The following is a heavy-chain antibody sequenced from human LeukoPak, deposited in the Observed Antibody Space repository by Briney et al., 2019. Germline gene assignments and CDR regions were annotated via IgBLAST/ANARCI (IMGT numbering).Heavy chain of an antibody. D-gene: IGHD1-26*01. CDR3: ARDSGSYPHWFAP. V-gene: IGHV1-2*02. J-gene: IGHJ5*02. CDR2: INPHSGGT. Sequence: ASVKVSCKSSGYTFTGYYMHWVRQAPGQGLEWMGWINPHSGGTNYAQKFQGRVTMTRDTSISTAYMELSRLRSDDTAVYYCARDSGSYPHWFAPWGQGTLVTVSS. CDR1: GYTFTGYY.